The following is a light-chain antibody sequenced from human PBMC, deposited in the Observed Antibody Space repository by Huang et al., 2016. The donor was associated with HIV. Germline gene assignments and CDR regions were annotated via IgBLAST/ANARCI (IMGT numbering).Light chain of an antibody. CDR2: DTS. Sequence: IVLTQSPATLSWYPGERVTLSRRASQSVGNYIAWYQQHPGQSPRLLIYDTSNRATGTPVRFSGGGSGTDCTLTISSLESEDFAVYYCQQRYSGVTFGGGT. CDR3: QQRYSGVT. CDR1: QSVGNY. J-gene: IGKJ4*01. V-gene: IGKV3-11*01.